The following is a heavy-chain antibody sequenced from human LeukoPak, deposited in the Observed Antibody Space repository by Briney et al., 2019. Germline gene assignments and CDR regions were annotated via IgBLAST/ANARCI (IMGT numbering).Heavy chain of an antibody. D-gene: IGHD3-22*01. CDR3: TTDRYYDNSELQFQH. Sequence: GSLRLSCVVSGFTFNRCWMNWVRQAPGKGLEWLGRIKRETDGGTIDYAAPVKGRFTISRDDSRNTLYLQMDSLEIEDTAVYYCTTDRYYDNSELQFQHWGQGTLVTVSS. CDR1: GFTFNRCW. V-gene: IGHV3-15*01. J-gene: IGHJ1*01. CDR2: IKRETDGGTI.